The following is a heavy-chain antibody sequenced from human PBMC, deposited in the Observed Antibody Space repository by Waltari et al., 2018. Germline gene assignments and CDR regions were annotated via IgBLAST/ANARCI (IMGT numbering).Heavy chain of an antibody. CDR2: VTPIVALV. V-gene: IGHV1-69*12. CDR3: ATRIHGVVQGANYYYYYMDV. CDR1: GGTFSNYA. D-gene: IGHD3-10*01. J-gene: IGHJ6*03. Sequence: QVQLVQSGAEVKKPGSSVKVSCKASGGTFSNYAISWVRQAPGQGLEWMGGVTPIVALVNYAEKFQGRVTIIADESTSTAYMELSRLRSEDTAVYYCATRIHGVVQGANYYYYYMDVWGKGTTVTVSS.